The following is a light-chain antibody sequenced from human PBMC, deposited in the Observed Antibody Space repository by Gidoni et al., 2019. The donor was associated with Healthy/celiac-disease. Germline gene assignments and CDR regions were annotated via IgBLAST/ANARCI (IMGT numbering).Light chain of an antibody. Sequence: QAALTQPASVSGSPGQSITISCTGTSSDGGGYNYVSWYQQHPGKAPKLMLYEFSNRPSGVSNRFSGSKSGNTASLTLSGLQVEDEADYYCSSYTSSSTPSVVFGGGTKLTVL. J-gene: IGLJ2*01. CDR1: SSDGGGYNY. CDR3: SSYTSSSTPSVV. V-gene: IGLV2-14*01. CDR2: EFS.